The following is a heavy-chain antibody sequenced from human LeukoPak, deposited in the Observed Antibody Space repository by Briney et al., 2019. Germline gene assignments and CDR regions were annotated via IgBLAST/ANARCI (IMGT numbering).Heavy chain of an antibody. CDR3: ARGEAVAGTVSWFDP. CDR2: ISSSGST. J-gene: IGHJ5*02. CDR1: GDSISSGDYF. Sequence: SETLSLTCTVSGDSISSGDYFWSWIRQPAGKGLEWIGRISSSGSTNYNPSLKSRVTISVDTSKNQFSLKLSSVTAADTAVYYCARGEAVAGTVSWFDPWGQGTLVTVSS. V-gene: IGHV4-61*02. D-gene: IGHD6-19*01.